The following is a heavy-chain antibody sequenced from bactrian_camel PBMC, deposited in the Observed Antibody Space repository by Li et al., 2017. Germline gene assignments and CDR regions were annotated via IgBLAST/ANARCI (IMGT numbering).Heavy chain of an antibody. CDR3: AASLQWFGCRDSATIGF. V-gene: IGHV3S67*01. Sequence: EVQLVESGGGSVQAGGSLRLSCAYSGYTGSSYCMGWFRQAPGMEREGVAAIDSEGTIIYADSVKGRFTLSKDITKKALYLQMNSLKPEDTATYYCAASLQWFGCRDSATIGFWGQGTQVTVS. J-gene: IGHJ4*01. CDR1: GYTGSSYC. D-gene: IGHD2*01. CDR2: IDSEGTI.